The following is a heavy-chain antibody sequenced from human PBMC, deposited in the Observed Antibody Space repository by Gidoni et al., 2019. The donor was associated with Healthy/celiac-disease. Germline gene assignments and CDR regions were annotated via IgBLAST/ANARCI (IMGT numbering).Heavy chain of an antibody. CDR2: ISWNSGSI. V-gene: IGHV3-9*01. CDR3: AKDSAAMDYYYYGMDV. Sequence: EVQLVESGGGLVQPGRSLTLSCPASGFTFDDYAMHWVRQAPGKGLEWVSGISWNSGSIGYADSVKGRFTISRDNAKNSLYLQMNSLRAEDTALYYCAKDSAAMDYYYYGMDVWGQGTTVTVSS. CDR1: GFTFDDYA. J-gene: IGHJ6*02. D-gene: IGHD2-2*01.